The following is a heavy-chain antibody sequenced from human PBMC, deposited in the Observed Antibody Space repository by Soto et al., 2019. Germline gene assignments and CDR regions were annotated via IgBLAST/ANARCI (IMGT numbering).Heavy chain of an antibody. J-gene: IGHJ3*02. Sequence: QVQLVQSGAEVKKPGASVKVSCKASGYTFTSYGISWVRQAPGQGLEWMGWISAYNGNTNYAQKLQGRVTMTTDTSTSTAYMELRSLRSDDTAVYYCARDIPLATVLTPDAFDIWGQGTMVTVSS. CDR3: ARDIPLATVLTPDAFDI. V-gene: IGHV1-18*04. CDR1: GYTFTSYG. CDR2: ISAYNGNT. D-gene: IGHD4-17*01.